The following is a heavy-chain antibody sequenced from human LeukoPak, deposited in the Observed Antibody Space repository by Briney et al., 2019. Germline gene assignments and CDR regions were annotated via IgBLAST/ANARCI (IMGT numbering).Heavy chain of an antibody. CDR3: ARGRGAAADY. J-gene: IGHJ4*02. D-gene: IGHD6-13*01. CDR1: GGTFSSYA. Sequence: SVKVSCKASGGTFSSYAISWVRQAPGQGLEWMGGIIPIFGTANYAQKFQGRVTMTRNTSISTAYMELSSLRSEDTAVYYCARGRGAAADYWGQGTLVTVSS. V-gene: IGHV1-69*05. CDR2: IIPIFGTA.